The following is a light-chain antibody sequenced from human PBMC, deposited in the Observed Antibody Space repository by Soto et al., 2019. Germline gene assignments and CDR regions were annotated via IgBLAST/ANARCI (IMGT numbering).Light chain of an antibody. CDR2: DAS. CDR3: QQRSNWPWT. Sequence: EIVLTQSPATLSLSPGERATLSCRASQSVSSYLAWYQQKPGQAPRLFIYDASNRATGIPARFSGSGSETDFTLPISSLEPEDFAVYYCQQRSNWPWTFGQGTKVEIK. V-gene: IGKV3-11*01. CDR1: QSVSSY. J-gene: IGKJ1*01.